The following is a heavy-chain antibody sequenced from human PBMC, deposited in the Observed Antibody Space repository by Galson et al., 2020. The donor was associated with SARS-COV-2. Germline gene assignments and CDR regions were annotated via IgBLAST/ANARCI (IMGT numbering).Heavy chain of an antibody. CDR2: IWYDGSNK. J-gene: IGHJ4*02. CDR1: GFTFSSYG. Sequence: GGSLRLSCAASGFTFSSYGMHWVRQAPGKGLEWVAVIWYDGSNKYYADSVKGRFTISRDNSKNTLYLQMNSLRAEDTAVYYCARDFGYGSGSGFVRSDYWGQGTLVTVSS. D-gene: IGHD3-10*01. V-gene: IGHV3-33*01. CDR3: ARDFGYGSGSGFVRSDY.